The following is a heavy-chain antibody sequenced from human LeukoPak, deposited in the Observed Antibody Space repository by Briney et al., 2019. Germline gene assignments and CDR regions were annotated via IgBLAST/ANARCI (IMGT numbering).Heavy chain of an antibody. J-gene: IGHJ4*02. CDR3: ARVSYFDDSSGGPIDS. Sequence: PGGSLRLSCGASGFTFGNYAIQWVRQVPGEGLEWVAIITQNGGTQYYADSVKGRFTISRDNSQSTVFLQKNSLRPEDTAVYYCARVSYFDDSSGGPIDSWGQGTLVTVSS. D-gene: IGHD3-22*01. CDR2: ITQNGGTQ. V-gene: IGHV3-30-3*01. CDR1: GFTFGNYA.